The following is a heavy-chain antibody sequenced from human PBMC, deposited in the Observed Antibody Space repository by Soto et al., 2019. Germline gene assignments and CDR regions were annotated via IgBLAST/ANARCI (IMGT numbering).Heavy chain of an antibody. J-gene: IGHJ4*02. CDR2: ISGGGDTT. CDR3: AKGRGGSGSLAPRVDF. Sequence: EVQLLESGGGLVQPGGSLRLSCAASGFTFNNYAMTWVRQAPGKGLEWVSAISGGGDTTSYADSVKGRFTVFRDGSKNSLYLQMSSLRAEDTALYSCAKGRGGSGSLAPRVDFWGQGTLVTVSS. D-gene: IGHD3-10*01. V-gene: IGHV3-23*01. CDR1: GFTFNNYA.